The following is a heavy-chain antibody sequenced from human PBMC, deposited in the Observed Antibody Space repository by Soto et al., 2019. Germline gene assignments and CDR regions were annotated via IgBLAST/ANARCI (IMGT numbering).Heavy chain of an antibody. J-gene: IGHJ5*02. CDR2: IGGAGDT. V-gene: IGHV3-13*01. Sequence: GESLKISCAASGFTFSSFDMHWVRQGTGRGLEWVSGIGGAGDTYYAGSVKGRFTISRENAKNSLYLQMNSLRAGDTAVYYCVTGRPTHWYSWGQGTLVTVSS. CDR3: VTGRPTHWYS. CDR1: GFTFSSFD. D-gene: IGHD1-20*01.